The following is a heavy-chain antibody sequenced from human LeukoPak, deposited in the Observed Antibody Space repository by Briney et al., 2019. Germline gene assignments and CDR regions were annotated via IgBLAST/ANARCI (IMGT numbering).Heavy chain of an antibody. D-gene: IGHD3-16*01. Sequence: GGSLRLSCTASGVTLSSYAMSWVRQAPGKGLEWVSAISGSGGSTYYADSVKGRFTISRDNSKNTLYLQMNSLRAEDTAVYYCAKGPSYLGSGYWGQGTLVTVSS. CDR1: GVTLSSYA. J-gene: IGHJ4*02. CDR2: ISGSGGST. CDR3: AKGPSYLGSGY. V-gene: IGHV3-23*01.